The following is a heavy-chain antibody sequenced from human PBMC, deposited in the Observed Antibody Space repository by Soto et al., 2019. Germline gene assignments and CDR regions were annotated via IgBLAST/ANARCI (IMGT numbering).Heavy chain of an antibody. J-gene: IGHJ2*01. CDR1: GGTFSSYA. D-gene: IGHD5-12*01. V-gene: IGHV1-69*12. CDR2: IIPIFGTA. Sequence: QVQLVQSGAEVKKPGSSVKVSCKASGGTFSSYAISWVRQAPGQGLEWMGGIIPIFGTANYAQKFPGRVTLTADDSTSTAYMALSSLRSEDTAVYYCARQMATNEFPYWYFDLWGRGTLVTVSS. CDR3: ARQMATNEFPYWYFDL.